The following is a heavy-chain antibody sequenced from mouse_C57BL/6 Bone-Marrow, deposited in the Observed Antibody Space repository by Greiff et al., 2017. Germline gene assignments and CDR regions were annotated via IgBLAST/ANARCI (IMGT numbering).Heavy chain of an antibody. CDR2: INPSSGYT. D-gene: IGHD1-1*02. V-gene: IGHV1-7*01. CDR1: GYTFTSYW. Sequence: QVHVKQSGAELAKPGASVKLSCKASGYTFTSYWMHWVKQRPGQGLEWIGYINPSSGYTKYNQKFKDKATLTADKSSSTAYMQLSSLTYEDSAVYYCASGLWAAWFAYWGQGTLVTVSA. J-gene: IGHJ3*01. CDR3: ASGLWAAWFAY.